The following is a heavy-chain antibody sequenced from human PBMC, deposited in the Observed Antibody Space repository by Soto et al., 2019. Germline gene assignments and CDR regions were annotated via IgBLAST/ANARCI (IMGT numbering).Heavy chain of an antibody. Sequence: QVQLVQSGAEVKKPGASVKVSCKAIGYSFTSHYMHWVRQAPGQGLEWMGTIYPGGVNIGYAQKFEGRVTXTXXXSXXTVYMELTSLHSEDTAVYYCARDQSWHDLVWWFVPWGRGNLVTVSS. CDR2: IYPGGVNI. CDR3: ARDQSWHDLVWWFVP. J-gene: IGHJ5*02. CDR1: GYSFTSHY. V-gene: IGHV1-46*03. D-gene: IGHD1-1*01.